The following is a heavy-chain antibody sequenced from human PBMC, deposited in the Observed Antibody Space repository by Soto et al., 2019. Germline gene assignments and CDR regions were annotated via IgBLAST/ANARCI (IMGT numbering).Heavy chain of an antibody. CDR2: ISYDGSYR. D-gene: IGHD3-10*01. Sequence: QVQLVESGGGVVQPGRSLRLSCAASGFSFSTYAMHWVRQAPGKGLEWVADISYDGSYRHYADSLKGRFTISRDNSKNTLYLLMNSLRAEDTAVYYCAKPAYTCFGEFYGIDVWGQGTTVTVSS. CDR1: GFSFSTYA. CDR3: AKPAYTCFGEFYGIDV. V-gene: IGHV3-30*18. J-gene: IGHJ6*02.